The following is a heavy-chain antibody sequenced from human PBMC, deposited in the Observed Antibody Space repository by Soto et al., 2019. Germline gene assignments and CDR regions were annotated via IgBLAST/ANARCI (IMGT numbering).Heavy chain of an antibody. CDR2: IIPIFGTA. CDR3: ARGNHRWLQLWYFDI. Sequence: QVQLVQSGAEVKKPGSSVTVSCNASGGTFSSYTISWVRQAPGQGLEWMGGIIPIFGTANYAQKFQGRVTITADESTSTAYMELSSLRSEDTAVYYCARGNHRWLQLWYFDIWGRGTLVTVSS. J-gene: IGHJ2*01. CDR1: GGTFSSYT. D-gene: IGHD5-12*01. V-gene: IGHV1-69*12.